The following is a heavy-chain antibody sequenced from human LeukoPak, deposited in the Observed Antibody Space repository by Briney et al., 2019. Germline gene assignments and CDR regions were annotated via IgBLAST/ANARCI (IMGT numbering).Heavy chain of an antibody. D-gene: IGHD6-13*01. J-gene: IGHJ3*01. CDR1: GFTLSSYV. CDR3: AKARIAAAGTGAFDV. Sequence: GGSLRFSCAASGFTLSSYVMTWVRQAPRKGLGWVSAFSASDGSAQYAESVRGRFTISTDNSKNTLYLQIDSLRAEDTAVYYCAKARIAAAGTGAFDVWGQGTTVPVSS. V-gene: IGHV3-23*01. CDR2: FSASDGSA.